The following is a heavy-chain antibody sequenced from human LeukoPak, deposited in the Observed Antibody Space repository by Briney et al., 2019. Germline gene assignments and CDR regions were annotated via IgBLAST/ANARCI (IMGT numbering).Heavy chain of an antibody. CDR2: IKQDGSEK. J-gene: IGHJ3*02. V-gene: IGHV3-7*01. CDR1: GFTFSTYC. CDR3: ARAWYYYDTYHAFDI. Sequence: GGSLRLSCVVSGFTFSTYCMTWVRQAPGKGLEWVANIKQDGSEKYYVDSVKGRFAISRDNAKNSLYLQMNSLRAEDTAVYYCARAWYYYDTYHAFDIWGQGTMVTVSS. D-gene: IGHD3-22*01.